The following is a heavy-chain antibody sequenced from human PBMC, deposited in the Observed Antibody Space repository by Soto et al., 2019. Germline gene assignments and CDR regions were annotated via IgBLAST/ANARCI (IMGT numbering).Heavy chain of an antibody. J-gene: IGHJ5*02. CDR2: ISTYSGDP. V-gene: IGHV1-18*04. CDR1: GYSFTSNA. CDR3: ARVLGSDQAAAGGAGFDP. D-gene: IGHD3-16*02. Sequence: QVQLVQSGAEVKKPGASVKVACKTSGYSFTSNAITWVRQAPGQGLEWMGWISTYSGDPNYAQKFQGRVTMTTDTSTNTAYMELRHRRSDDTAVYYCARVLGSDQAAAGGAGFDPWGQGTLVTVSS.